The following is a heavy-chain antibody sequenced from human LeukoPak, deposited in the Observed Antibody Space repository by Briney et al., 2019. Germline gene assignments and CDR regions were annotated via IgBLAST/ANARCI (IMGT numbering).Heavy chain of an antibody. CDR1: GFTFSSYG. V-gene: IGHV3-23*01. J-gene: IGHJ4*02. D-gene: IGHD2-8*01. CDR3: AKTNGYFDQ. CDR2: ISGSGETT. Sequence: GGSLRLACAAAGFTFSSYGMTWLRQTPAKGLEWVSAISGSGETTYHSDSVKGGFTISRDNSKNRLFLQMNSLRVEDAAMYYCAKTNGYFDQWGQGTLVAVSS.